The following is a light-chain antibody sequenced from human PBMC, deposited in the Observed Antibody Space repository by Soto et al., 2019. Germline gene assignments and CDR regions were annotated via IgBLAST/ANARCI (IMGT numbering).Light chain of an antibody. Sequence: EIVWTQSPGTLSLSPGERATLSCRASQSVSSHLAWYQQRPGQAPRLLIYGASSRATGIPDRFSGSGSGTDFTLTISRLEPEDFALYYCQQYGNSPPLTFGGGTKVDIK. CDR2: GAS. V-gene: IGKV3-20*01. CDR3: QQYGNSPPLT. CDR1: QSVSSH. J-gene: IGKJ4*01.